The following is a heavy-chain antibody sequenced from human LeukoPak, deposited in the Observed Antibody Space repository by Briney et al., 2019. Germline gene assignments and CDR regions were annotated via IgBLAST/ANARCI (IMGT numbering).Heavy chain of an antibody. J-gene: IGHJ4*02. V-gene: IGHV3-53*01. D-gene: IGHD2-8*02. CDR3: ATSMTSPGAFDY. Sequence: GGSLRLSCAASGFTFSSNWMHWVRQAPGKGLEWVSVIYGGGTTNYPDSVKGRFTISRDNSKHTLYLQMNSLRAEDTAVYYCATSMTSPGAFDYWGQGTLVTVSS. CDR1: GFTFSSNW. CDR2: IYGGGTT.